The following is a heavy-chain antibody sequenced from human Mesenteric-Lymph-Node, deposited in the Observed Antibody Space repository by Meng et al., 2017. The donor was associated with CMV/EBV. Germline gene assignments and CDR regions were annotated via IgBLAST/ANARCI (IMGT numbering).Heavy chain of an antibody. D-gene: IGHD3-3*01. CDR1: GFTFSSFG. Sequence: GESLKISCAASGFTFSSFGMHWVRQGPGKGLQWVAFVWYEGSIKYYADSVKGRFTISRDNSKNTLYLQMNSLRAEDTAVYYCARDGGAGGLDVWGQGTTVTVSS. CDR2: VWYEGSIK. V-gene: IGHV3-30*02. J-gene: IGHJ6*02. CDR3: ARDGGAGGLDV.